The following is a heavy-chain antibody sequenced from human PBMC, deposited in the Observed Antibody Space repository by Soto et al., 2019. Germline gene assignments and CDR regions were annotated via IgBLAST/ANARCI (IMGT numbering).Heavy chain of an antibody. J-gene: IGHJ4*02. D-gene: IGHD3-22*01. CDR3: ARSPYYYDSSGYYPL. V-gene: IGHV1-46*01. CDR1: GYTFTSYY. CDR2: INPSGGST. Sequence: ASVKVSCKASGYTFTSYYMHWVRQAPGQGLEWMGIINPSGGSTSYAQKFQGRVTMTRDTSTSTAYMELSSLRSEDTAVYYCARSPYYYDSSGYYPLWGQGTLVTVSS.